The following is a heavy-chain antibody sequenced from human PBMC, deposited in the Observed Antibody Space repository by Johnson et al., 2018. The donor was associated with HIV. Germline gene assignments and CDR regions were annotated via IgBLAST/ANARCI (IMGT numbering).Heavy chain of an antibody. J-gene: IGHJ3*02. V-gene: IGHV3-30-3*01. CDR1: GFTFSSYA. CDR2: ISYDGSNK. CDR3: ARPQSSGYYHGYAFDI. Sequence: QVQLVESGGGVVQPGRSLRLSCAASGFTFSSYAMHWVRQAPGKGLEWVALISYDGSNKYCADSVKGRFTISRDNSKNTLYLQMNSLRAEDTAVYYCARPQSSGYYHGYAFDIWGQGTMVTVSS. D-gene: IGHD3-22*01.